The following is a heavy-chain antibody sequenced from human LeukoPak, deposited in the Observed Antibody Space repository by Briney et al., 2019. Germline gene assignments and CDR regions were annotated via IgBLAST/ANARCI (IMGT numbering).Heavy chain of an antibody. V-gene: IGHV3-48*02. CDR3: ARGKIGYYYGDYDGY. CDR2: ISTMSSTK. CDR1: GFTFSSYD. J-gene: IGHJ4*02. Sequence: GGSLRLSCAASGFTFSSYDMNWVRQAPGKGLEWVSYISTMSSTKYYADSVKGRFTISRDNAKNSLYPQMNSLRDEDTAVYYCARGKIGYYYGDYDGYWGQGTLVTVSS. D-gene: IGHD4-17*01.